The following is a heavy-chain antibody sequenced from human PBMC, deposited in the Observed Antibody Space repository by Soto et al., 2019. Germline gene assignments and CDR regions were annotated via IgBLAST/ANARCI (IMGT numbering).Heavy chain of an antibody. CDR3: ARDTFRYCSSTSCKNWFDP. Sequence: GGSLRLSCAASGFTFSSYGMHWVRQAPGKGLEWVAVISYDGSNKYYADSVKGRFTISRDNSKNTLYLQMNSLRAEDTAVYYCARDTFRYCSSTSCKNWFDPWGQGTLVTVSS. CDR2: ISYDGSNK. CDR1: GFTFSSYG. J-gene: IGHJ5*02. D-gene: IGHD2-2*01. V-gene: IGHV3-30*03.